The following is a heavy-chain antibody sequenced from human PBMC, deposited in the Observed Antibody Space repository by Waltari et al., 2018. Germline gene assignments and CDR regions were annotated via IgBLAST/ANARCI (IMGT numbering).Heavy chain of an antibody. J-gene: IGHJ4*02. D-gene: IGHD3-10*01. Sequence: QVQLQESGPGLVKPSETLSLTCTVSGGSISSYYWSWTRQPPGKGLEWIGYIYYTGGTNYNPSLKSRVTISVDTSKNQFSLKLSSVTAADTAVYYCARDHAGEGFGDYWGQGTLVTVSS. CDR2: IYYTGGT. CDR1: GGSISSYY. CDR3: ARDHAGEGFGDY. V-gene: IGHV4-59*01.